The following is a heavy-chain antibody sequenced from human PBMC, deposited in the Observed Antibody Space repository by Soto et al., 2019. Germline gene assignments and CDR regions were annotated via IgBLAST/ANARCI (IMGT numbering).Heavy chain of an antibody. V-gene: IGHV1-18*01. CDR3: ARDAYYYDSSGYSGSAFDI. D-gene: IGHD3-22*01. Sequence: ASVKVSCKASGYTFTSYGISWVRQAPGQGLEWMGWISAYNGNTNYAQKLQGRVTMTTDTSTSTAYMELRGLRSDDTAVYYCARDAYYYDSSGYSGSAFDIWGQGTMVTVSS. J-gene: IGHJ3*02. CDR1: GYTFTSYG. CDR2: ISAYNGNT.